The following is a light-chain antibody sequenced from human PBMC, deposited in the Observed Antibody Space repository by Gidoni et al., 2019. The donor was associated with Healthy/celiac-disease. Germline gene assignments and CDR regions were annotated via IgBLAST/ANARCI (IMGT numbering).Light chain of an antibody. CDR2: RNN. CDR1: SSNIGSNY. Sequence: QSVLTQPPSASGTPGQTVNISCSGSSSNIGSNYVDWYQPLPGTAPKLLIYRNNQRPSGVPERFSGSKSGTSAALAISGLRSEDEADYYCAAWDDSMSGTVFGGGTKLTVL. CDR3: AAWDDSMSGTV. V-gene: IGLV1-47*01. J-gene: IGLJ3*02.